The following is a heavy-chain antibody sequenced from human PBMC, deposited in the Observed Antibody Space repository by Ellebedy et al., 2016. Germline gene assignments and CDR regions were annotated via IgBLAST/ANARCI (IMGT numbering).Heavy chain of an antibody. Sequence: GGSLRLXXAPSGFTFSTYWMLWVRQAPGKGLVWVSRINVDGDNTLYADSVRGRFSISRDNSKDTLYLHMRSLRAEDTAVYYCRPGHYFDHWGQGTLVTVSS. CDR3: RPGHYFDH. J-gene: IGHJ4*02. V-gene: IGHV3-74*01. CDR1: GFTFSTYW. CDR2: INVDGDNT.